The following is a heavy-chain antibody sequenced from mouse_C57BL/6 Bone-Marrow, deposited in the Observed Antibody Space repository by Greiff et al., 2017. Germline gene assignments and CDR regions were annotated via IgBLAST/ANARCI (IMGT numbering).Heavy chain of an antibody. CDR3: ARWGRFRLGY. CDR1: GYTFTDYY. V-gene: IGHV1-19*01. J-gene: IGHJ2*01. Sequence: EVKLVESGPVLVKPGASVKMSCKASGYTFTDYYMNWVKQSHGKSLEWIGVINPYNGGNSTNQTFKGKATLTVDKSSSTAYMELNSLTTVDSAVYSCARWGRFRLGYWGQGTTLTVSS. CDR2: INPYNGGN.